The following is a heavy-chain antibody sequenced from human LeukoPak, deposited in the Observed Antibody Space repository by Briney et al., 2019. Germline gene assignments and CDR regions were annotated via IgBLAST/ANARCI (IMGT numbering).Heavy chain of an antibody. V-gene: IGHV1-69*04. CDR1: GGTFSSYA. CDR2: IIPIFGIA. J-gene: IGHJ4*02. CDR3: ARLWFGESTFDY. D-gene: IGHD3-10*01. Sequence: SVKVSCKASGGTFSSYAISWVRQAPGQGLEWMGRIIPIFGIANYAQKFQGRVTITADKSTSTAYKELSSLRTEDTAVYYCARLWFGESTFDYWGQGTLVTVSS.